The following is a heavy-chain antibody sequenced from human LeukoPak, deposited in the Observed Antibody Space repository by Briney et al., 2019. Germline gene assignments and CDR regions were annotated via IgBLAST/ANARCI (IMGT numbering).Heavy chain of an antibody. CDR1: GFTFSSYG. V-gene: IGHV3-30*18. CDR3: AKDRSAVVRASPMDS. Sequence: GGSHRLSCEASGFTFSSYGMHWVRQAPGRGLEWVALITYDGYYEYYADSVKGRFTISSDNSKNTLYLHMNNLRPEDTAVYYCAKDRSAVVRASPMDSWGQGTLVIVSS. J-gene: IGHJ4*02. D-gene: IGHD3-10*01. CDR2: ITYDGYYE.